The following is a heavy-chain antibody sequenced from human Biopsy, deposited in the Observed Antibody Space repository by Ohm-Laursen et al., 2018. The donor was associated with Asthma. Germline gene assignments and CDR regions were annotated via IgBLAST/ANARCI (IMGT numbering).Heavy chain of an antibody. D-gene: IGHD2-21*02. CDR1: GGSINNFY. J-gene: IGHJ4*02. CDR3: ARGVDRVTGLLDHFDY. V-gene: IGHV4-59*01. CDR2: VYYSGST. Sequence: ETLSLTCTVSGGSINNFYWSWIRQPPGKGLESIGHVYYSGSTNYNPSLKSRVTISIDASKNQFSLKLTSVTAADTAVYYCARGVDRVTGLLDHFDYWGQGTLVIVSS.